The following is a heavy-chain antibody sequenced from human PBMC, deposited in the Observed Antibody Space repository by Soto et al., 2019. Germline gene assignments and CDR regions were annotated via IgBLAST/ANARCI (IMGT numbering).Heavy chain of an antibody. J-gene: IGHJ5*02. CDR3: ARVFAAAGPSYNWFDP. Sequence: QVQLQESGPGLVKPSQTLSLTCTVSGGSISSGDYYWSWIRQPPGKGLEWIGYIYYSGSTYYNPYLKSRVTISVDTSKNQFSLKLSSVTAADTAVYYCARVFAAAGPSYNWFDPWGQGTLVTVSS. CDR1: GGSISSGDYY. D-gene: IGHD6-13*01. CDR2: IYYSGST. V-gene: IGHV4-30-4*01.